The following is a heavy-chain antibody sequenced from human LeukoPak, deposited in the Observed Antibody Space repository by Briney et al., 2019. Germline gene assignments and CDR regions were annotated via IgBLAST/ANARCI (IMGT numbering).Heavy chain of an antibody. J-gene: IGHJ4*02. V-gene: IGHV3-53*01. CDR3: ARDSAGNQYSSGNFDL. CDR1: GFAVKSSY. D-gene: IGHD3-10*01. Sequence: GGSLRLSCAASGFAVKSSYMSWVRQAPGKGLEWVSVLYAGGESYYADSVLGRFTISRDSSNNTVFLEMNSLTADDTAVYSCARDSAGNQYSSGNFDLWGQGTLVTVSS. CDR2: LYAGGES.